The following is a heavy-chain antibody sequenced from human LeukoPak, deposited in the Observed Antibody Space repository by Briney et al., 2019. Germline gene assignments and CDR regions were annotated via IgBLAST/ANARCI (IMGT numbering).Heavy chain of an antibody. Sequence: PGGSLRLSCAASGFTFSNAWMSLVRQAPGKGLEWVGRIKSKTDGGTTDYAAPVKGRFTISRDDSKNTLYLQMNSLKTEDTAVYYCTREGISYGGNSGGYWGQGTLVTVSS. V-gene: IGHV3-15*01. CDR2: IKSKTDGGTT. CDR3: TREGISYGGNSGGY. J-gene: IGHJ4*02. D-gene: IGHD4-23*01. CDR1: GFTFSNAW.